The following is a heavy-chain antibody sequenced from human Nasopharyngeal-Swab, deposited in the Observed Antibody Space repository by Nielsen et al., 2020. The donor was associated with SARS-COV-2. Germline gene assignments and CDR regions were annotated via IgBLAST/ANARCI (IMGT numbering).Heavy chain of an antibody. CDR2: IIPIFGTA. CDR3: ARSGYSNSDIDY. CDR1: GGTFSSYA. Sequence: SVKVSCKASGGTFSSYAISWVRQAPGQGLEWMGGIIPIFGTADYALKFQDRVTITADESTSTAYMELSSLRSEDTAVYYCARSGYSNSDIDYWGQGTLVTVSS. J-gene: IGHJ4*02. V-gene: IGHV1-69*13. D-gene: IGHD6-6*01.